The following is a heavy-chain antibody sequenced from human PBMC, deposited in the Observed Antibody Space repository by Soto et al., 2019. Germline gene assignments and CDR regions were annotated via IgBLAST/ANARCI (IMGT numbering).Heavy chain of an antibody. CDR1: GGSISTYY. CDR2: ISYSGST. Sequence: QVQLQESGPGLVKPSETLSLPCTVSGGSISTYYWSWIRQPPGKGLEWIGYISYSGSTNYNPSLKSRFTISGDTSKNQFSLKLTSVTAADTAVYSCARHRTLSPWCQRTMVTVSA. CDR3: ARHRTLSP. V-gene: IGHV4-59*08. J-gene: IGHJ5*02.